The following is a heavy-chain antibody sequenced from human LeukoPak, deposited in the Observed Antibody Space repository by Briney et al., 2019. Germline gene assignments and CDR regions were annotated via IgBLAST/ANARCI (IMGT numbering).Heavy chain of an antibody. J-gene: IGHJ4*02. V-gene: IGHV3-49*04. Sequence: GGSLRLSCTVSGFTFGDYAMSWVRQAPGKGLEWVGFIRSKAYGGTTEYAASVKGRFTISRDDSKSIAYLQVNSLKTEDTAVYYCTRDRPHFYSSSSPFPDYWGQGTLVTVSS. D-gene: IGHD6-6*01. CDR3: TRDRPHFYSSSSPFPDY. CDR1: GFTFGDYA. CDR2: IRSKAYGGTT.